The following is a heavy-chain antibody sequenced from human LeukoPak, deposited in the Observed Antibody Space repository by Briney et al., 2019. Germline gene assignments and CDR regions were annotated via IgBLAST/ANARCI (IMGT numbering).Heavy chain of an antibody. J-gene: IGHJ6*03. CDR3: ASIWSAVTPPPYYYMDV. V-gene: IGHV4-59*12. D-gene: IGHD4-17*01. Sequence: SETLSLTCTVSGGSISSYYWSWIRQPPGKGLEWIGYIYHSGSTYYNPSLKSRVTISVDRSQNQFSLKLSSVTAADTAVYYCASIWSAVTPPPYYYMDVWGKGTTVTVSS. CDR2: IYHSGST. CDR1: GGSISSYY.